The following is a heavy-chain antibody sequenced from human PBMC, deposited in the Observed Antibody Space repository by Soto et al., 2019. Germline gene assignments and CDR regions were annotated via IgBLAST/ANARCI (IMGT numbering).Heavy chain of an antibody. CDR2: ISRYGDFT. CDR1: GFTFNIYA. CDR3: AKDRYLDHDSRGYLFDN. V-gene: IGHV3-23*01. J-gene: IGHJ4*02. D-gene: IGHD3-22*01. Sequence: EVQLLESGGDLIQPGGSRRLSCAASGFTFNIYAMTWVRQAPGKGLEWVSAISRYGDFTYYADSVEGRFTISRDNSKNTLYLQMNSLRAEDTAVYYCAKDRYLDHDSRGYLFDNWGQGTLVTVYS.